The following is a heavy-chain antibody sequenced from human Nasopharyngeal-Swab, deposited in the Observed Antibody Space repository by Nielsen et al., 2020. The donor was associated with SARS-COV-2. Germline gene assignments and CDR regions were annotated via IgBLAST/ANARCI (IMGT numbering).Heavy chain of an antibody. Sequence: GESLKISCAASGFIVKDNNIHWVRQAPGKGLQWVSFTSSGLATDYSDSVKGRFTISRHSSENTLYLQMNSLRPEDTAIYYCARGRGGSDWYLDLWGRGTLVTVSS. V-gene: IGHV3-53*04. D-gene: IGHD3-16*01. J-gene: IGHJ2*01. CDR1: GFIVKDNN. CDR2: TSSGLAT. CDR3: ARGRGGSDWYLDL.